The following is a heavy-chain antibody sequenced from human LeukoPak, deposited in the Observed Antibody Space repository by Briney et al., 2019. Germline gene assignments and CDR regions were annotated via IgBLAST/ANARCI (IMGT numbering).Heavy chain of an antibody. V-gene: IGHV3-7*05. Sequence: GGSLTLSCEASGFTFSTDSTSWVRHAPGKGPAWVANIKQDGSEKSYVDSVKGRFTISRDNAKNSLYLQMNSVRAEDTAMYYCARGGYLYGDWGQGTLVTVSS. J-gene: IGHJ4*02. CDR2: IKQDGSEK. CDR3: ARGGYLYGD. D-gene: IGHD5-18*01. CDR1: GFTFSTDS.